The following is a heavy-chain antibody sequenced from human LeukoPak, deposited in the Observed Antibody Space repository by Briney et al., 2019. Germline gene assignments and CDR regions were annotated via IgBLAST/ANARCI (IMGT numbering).Heavy chain of an antibody. CDR2: ISRSGDST. V-gene: IGHV3-23*01. D-gene: IGHD1-14*01. Sequence: GGSLRLSCAASGFTFSSYSMNWVRQAPGMGLEWVSAISRSGDSTYYTDSVKGRFTISRDNSKNTLYLQMNSLTADDTAIYYCARRRESGIGSLYYFGSWGQGTLVTVSS. CDR3: ARRRESGIGSLYYFGS. J-gene: IGHJ4*02. CDR1: GFTFSSYS.